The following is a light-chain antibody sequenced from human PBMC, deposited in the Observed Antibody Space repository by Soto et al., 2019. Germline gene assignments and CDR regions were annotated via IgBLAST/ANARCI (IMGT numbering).Light chain of an antibody. V-gene: IGLV2-23*03. CDR3: CSYAASSTFDVI. CDR2: EGS. J-gene: IGLJ2*01. CDR1: SSDVGSYNF. Sequence: QSVLTQPASVSGSPGQSITISCTGTSSDVGSYNFVSWYQQHPGKAPKLMIYEGSKRPSGVSNRFSGSKSGNTASLTISGLQAEDEADYYCCSYAASSTFDVIFGGGTKVTVL.